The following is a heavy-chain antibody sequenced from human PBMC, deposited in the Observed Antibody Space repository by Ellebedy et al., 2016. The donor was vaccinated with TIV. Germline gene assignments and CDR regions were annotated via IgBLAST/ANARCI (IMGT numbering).Heavy chain of an antibody. V-gene: IGHV1-46*01. J-gene: IGHJ6*02. D-gene: IGHD2-15*01. CDR1: GYTFTSYY. Sequence: ASVKVSCKASGYTFTSYYMHWVRQAPGQGLEWMGIINPSGGSTSYAQKFQGRVTMTEDTSTDTAYMELSSLRSEDTAVYYCATAGLYCSGGSCSTNYYYYGMDVWGQGTTVTVSS. CDR3: ATAGLYCSGGSCSTNYYYYGMDV. CDR2: INPSGGST.